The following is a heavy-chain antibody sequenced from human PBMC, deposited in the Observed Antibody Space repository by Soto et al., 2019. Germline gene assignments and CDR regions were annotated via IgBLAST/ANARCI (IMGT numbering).Heavy chain of an antibody. CDR3: ARDGYYDFWSGLGR. CDR2: IWYDGSNK. CDR1: GFTFSSYG. D-gene: IGHD3-3*01. Sequence: QVQLVESGGGVVQPVRSLRLSCAASGFTFSSYGMHWVRQAPGKGLEWVAVIWYDGSNKYYADSVKGRFTISRDNSKNTLYLQMNSLRAEATAVYYCARDGYYDFWSGLGRWGQGTLVTVSS. J-gene: IGHJ4*02. V-gene: IGHV3-33*01.